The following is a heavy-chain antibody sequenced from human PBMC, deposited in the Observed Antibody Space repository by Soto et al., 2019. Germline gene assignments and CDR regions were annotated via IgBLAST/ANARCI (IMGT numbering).Heavy chain of an antibody. D-gene: IGHD3-9*01. V-gene: IGHV3-30-3*01. J-gene: IGHJ5*02. CDR2: ISYDGSNK. CDR1: GFTFSSYA. Sequence: SLRLSCAASGFTFSSYAMHWVRQAPGKGLEWVAVISYDGSNKYYADSVKGRFTISRDNSKNTLYLQMNSLRAEDTAVYYCARDRGYDILNGSLNWFDPWGQGTLVTVSS. CDR3: ARDRGYDILNGSLNWFDP.